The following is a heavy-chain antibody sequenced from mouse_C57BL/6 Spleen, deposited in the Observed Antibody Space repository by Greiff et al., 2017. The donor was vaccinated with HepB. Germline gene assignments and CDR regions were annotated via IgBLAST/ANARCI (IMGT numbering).Heavy chain of an antibody. D-gene: IGHD1-1*01. Sequence: VQLQQSGAELVRPGASVKLSCTASGFNIKDYYMHWVKQRPEQGLEWIGRIDPEDGATEYAPKFQGKATMTADTSSNTAYLQLSSLTSEDTAVYYCTTDYGSKEGYYFDYWGQGTTLTVSS. CDR3: TTDYGSKEGYYFDY. J-gene: IGHJ2*01. CDR1: GFNIKDYY. CDR2: IDPEDGAT. V-gene: IGHV14-1*01.